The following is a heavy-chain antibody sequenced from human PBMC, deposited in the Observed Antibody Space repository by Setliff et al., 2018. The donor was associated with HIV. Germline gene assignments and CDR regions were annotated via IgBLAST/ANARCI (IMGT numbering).Heavy chain of an antibody. V-gene: IGHV4-31*03. CDR2: ISYTGTG. CDR1: GGLITSGRYC. J-gene: IGHJ3*02. CDR3: ARPDPVESDALDI. Sequence: SETLSLTCTVSGGLITSGRYCWTWIRQLPGKGLEWIGCISYTGTGSYNPSLKGRVLISRDTSKNQFALEVSPVTAADTAVYFCARPDPVESDALDIWGQGTVVTLSS.